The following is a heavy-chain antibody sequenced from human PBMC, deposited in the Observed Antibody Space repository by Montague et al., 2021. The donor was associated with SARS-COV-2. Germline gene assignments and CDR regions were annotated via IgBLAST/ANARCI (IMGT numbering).Heavy chain of an antibody. J-gene: IGHJ4*02. V-gene: IGHV4-59*01. CDR2: SSNNGDT. CDR3: GRAPPDYGFDS. D-gene: IGHD3-16*01. CDR1: GDSISNNY. Sequence: SETLSLTCTVSGDSISNNYWGWIRQPPGRGLEWIAHSSNNGDTRYSHSHKSRVTITTDTSKNQYSLMMAYVTAADTAVYFCGRAPPDYGFDSWGQGTLVTVSS.